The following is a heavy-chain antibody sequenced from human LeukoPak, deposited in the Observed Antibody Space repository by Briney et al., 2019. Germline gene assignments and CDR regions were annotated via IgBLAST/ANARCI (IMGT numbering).Heavy chain of an antibody. V-gene: IGHV3-33*01. Sequence: GGSLRLSCAASGFTFSSYGMHWVRQAPGKGLEWVAATWYDGSNKYYADSVKGRFAISRDNSKNTLYLQMNSLRAVDTAVYFCARGGHCSTTSCSNYDGMDVWGQGTTLTVSS. CDR2: TWYDGSNK. D-gene: IGHD2-2*01. CDR3: ARGGHCSTTSCSNYDGMDV. J-gene: IGHJ6*02. CDR1: GFTFSSYG.